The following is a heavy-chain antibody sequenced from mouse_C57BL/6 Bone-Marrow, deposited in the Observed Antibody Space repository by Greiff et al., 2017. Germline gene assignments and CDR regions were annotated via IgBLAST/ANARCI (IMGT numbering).Heavy chain of an antibody. J-gene: IGHJ1*03. CDR2: IDPSDSYT. V-gene: IGHV1-69*01. CDR3: AREKVSTVPYWYFEV. Sequence: QVQLQQPGAELVMPGASVKLSCKASGYTFTSYWMHWVKQRPGQGLEWIGEIDPSDSYTNYNQKFKGKSTLTVDKSSSTAYMQLSSLTSEDSAVYYCAREKVSTVPYWYFEVWGTGTTVTVSS. D-gene: IGHD1-1*01. CDR1: GYTFTSYW.